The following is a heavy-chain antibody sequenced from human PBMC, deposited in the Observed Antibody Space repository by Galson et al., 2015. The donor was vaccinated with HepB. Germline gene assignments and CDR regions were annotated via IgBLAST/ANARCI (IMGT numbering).Heavy chain of an antibody. V-gene: IGHV3-23*01. D-gene: IGHD1-26*01. CDR2: ISGSASST. Sequence: SLRLSCAASGFIFSSYSMSWVRQAPGKGLEWVSSISGSASSTYYADSVKGRFTISRDDSKNTLYLQMNRLRAEDTAVYYCARVPPRQWELLHFDSWGQGTQVTVSS. CDR3: ARVPPRQWELLHFDS. J-gene: IGHJ4*02. CDR1: GFIFSSYS.